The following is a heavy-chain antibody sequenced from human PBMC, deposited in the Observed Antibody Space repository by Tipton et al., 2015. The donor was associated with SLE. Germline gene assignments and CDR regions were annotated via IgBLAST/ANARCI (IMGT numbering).Heavy chain of an antibody. V-gene: IGHV4-59*01. CDR3: TIGQGWLPDY. J-gene: IGHJ4*02. Sequence: TLSLTCTVSGGSIGTDYWSWIRQPPGKGLEWIGYIYYSGTTNYNPSLKSRVTISVDTPKNQLSLKLSSVTAADTAIYYCTIGQGWLPDYWGQGTRVTVSS. CDR2: IYYSGTT. D-gene: IGHD5-24*01. CDR1: GGSIGTDY.